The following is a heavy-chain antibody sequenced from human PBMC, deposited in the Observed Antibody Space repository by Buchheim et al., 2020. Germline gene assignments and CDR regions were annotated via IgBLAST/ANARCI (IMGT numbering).Heavy chain of an antibody. V-gene: IGHV4-39*01. CDR3: ARRVAAAGRHHPFDY. CDR1: GGSISSSSYY. Sequence: QLQLQESGPGLVKPSETLSLTCTVSGGSISSSSYYWGWIRQPPGKGLEWIGSIYYSGSTYYNPSLKSRVTISVDTSKNQFSLKLSSVTAADTAVYYCARRVAAAGRHHPFDYWGQGTL. J-gene: IGHJ4*02. D-gene: IGHD6-13*01. CDR2: IYYSGST.